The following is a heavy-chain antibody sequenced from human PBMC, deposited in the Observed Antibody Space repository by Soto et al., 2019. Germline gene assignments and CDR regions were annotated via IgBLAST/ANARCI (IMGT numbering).Heavy chain of an antibody. CDR1: GGSFSGYY. D-gene: IGHD2-15*01. V-gene: IGHV4-34*01. J-gene: IGHJ1*01. CDR3: ARGLKYCSGGTCPHTEYFQH. Sequence: SETLSLTCAVYGGSFSGYYWSWIRQPPGKGLEWIGEIYHSGSTNYNPSLKSRVTISVDTSKKQFSLKLTSVTAADTAVHYCARGLKYCSGGTCPHTEYFQHWGQGTLVTVSS. CDR2: IYHSGST.